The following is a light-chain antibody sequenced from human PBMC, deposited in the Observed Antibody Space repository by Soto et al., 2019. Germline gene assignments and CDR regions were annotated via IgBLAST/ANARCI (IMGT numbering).Light chain of an antibody. CDR1: SSDVGGYNY. V-gene: IGLV2-14*01. CDR2: EVS. CDR3: RSYTRSSTYV. J-gene: IGLJ1*01. Sequence: QSALTQPASVAGSPGQSITISCTGTSSDVGGYNYVSWYQQHPGKAPKLMIYEVSNRPSGVSNRFSGSKSGNTASLTISGLQAADEADYYCRSYTRSSTYVFGTGTKVTVL.